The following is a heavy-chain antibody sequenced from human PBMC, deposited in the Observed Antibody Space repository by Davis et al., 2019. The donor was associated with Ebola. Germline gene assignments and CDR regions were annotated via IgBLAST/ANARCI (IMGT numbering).Heavy chain of an antibody. CDR2: ISGSGGST. D-gene: IGHD3-10*01. Sequence: PGGSLRLSCAASGFTFSSYAMSWVRQAPGKGLEWVSGISGSGGSTYYADPVKGRFTISRDNSKNTLYLQMNSLRAEDTAVYYCARDTMVQGVVFVYWGQGSLVTVSS. CDR1: GFTFSSYA. V-gene: IGHV3-23*01. J-gene: IGHJ4*02. CDR3: ARDTMVQGVVFVY.